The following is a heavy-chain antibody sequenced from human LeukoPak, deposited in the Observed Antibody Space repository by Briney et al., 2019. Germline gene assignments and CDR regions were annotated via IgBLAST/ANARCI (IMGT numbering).Heavy chain of an antibody. D-gene: IGHD1-26*01. Sequence: GGSLRLSCAAFGFTFSSYRMSSVRQAPAKGPEWVANIKQDGTEIYYVDSVKGRFTISRDNAKNSLYLQMNSLRDEDTAVYYCARDKVVGATFFDYWGQGTLVTVSS. V-gene: IGHV3-7*01. CDR3: ARDKVVGATFFDY. J-gene: IGHJ4*02. CDR2: IKQDGTEI. CDR1: GFTFSSYR.